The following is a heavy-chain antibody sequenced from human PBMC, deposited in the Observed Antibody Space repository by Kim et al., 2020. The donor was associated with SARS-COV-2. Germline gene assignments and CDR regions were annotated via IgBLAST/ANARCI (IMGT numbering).Heavy chain of an antibody. J-gene: IGHJ4*02. CDR2: INHSGST. CDR3: ARAVAGKFDY. Sequence: SETLSLTCAVYGGSFSGYYWSWIRQPPGKGLEWIGEINHSGSTNYNPSLKSRVTISVDTSKNQFSLKLSSVTAADTAVYYCARAVAGKFDYWGQGTLVTVSS. CDR1: GGSFSGYY. D-gene: IGHD6-19*01. V-gene: IGHV4-34*01.